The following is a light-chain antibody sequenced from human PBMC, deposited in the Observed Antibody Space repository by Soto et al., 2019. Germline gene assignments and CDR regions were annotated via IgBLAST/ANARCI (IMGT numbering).Light chain of an antibody. J-gene: IGLJ7*01. CDR3: GTWDSSLSPAV. V-gene: IGLV1-51*01. CDR1: SSNIGNNY. CDR2: DNN. Sequence: QSVLTQPPSVSAAPGQKVTISCSGSSSNIGNNYVSWYQQLPGTAPKLLIYDNNKRTSGIPDRFSGSKSGTSATLGITGLQAGDEADYYCGTWDSSLSPAVFGGGTQLTVL.